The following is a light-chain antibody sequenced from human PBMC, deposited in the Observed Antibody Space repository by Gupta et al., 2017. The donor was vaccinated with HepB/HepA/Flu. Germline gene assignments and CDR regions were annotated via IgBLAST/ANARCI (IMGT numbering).Light chain of an antibody. J-gene: IGKJ1*01. CDR2: GAS. CDR3: QRYGSSPGT. CDR1: QSIASSY. V-gene: IGKV3-20*01. Sequence: EIVLTQSPGTLSLSPGEGATLSCKASQSIASSYLAWYRQKPGQAPTLLIYGASRRATGIPDRFSGSGSGTDFTLSINRLEPEDFAVYYCQRYGSSPGTFGQGTKVEIE.